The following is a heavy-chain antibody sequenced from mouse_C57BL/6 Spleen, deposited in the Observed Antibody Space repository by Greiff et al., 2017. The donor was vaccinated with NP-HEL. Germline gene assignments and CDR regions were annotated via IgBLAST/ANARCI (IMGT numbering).Heavy chain of an antibody. CDR2: INPNNGGT. CDR1: GYTFTDYY. J-gene: IGHJ4*01. CDR3: ARAPDYDYAMDY. Sequence: EVQLQQSGPELVKPGASVKISCKASGYTFTDYYMNWVKQSHGKSLEWIGDINPNNGGTSYNQKFKGKATLTVDKSSSTAYMELRSLTSEDSAVYYWARAPDYDYAMDYWGQGTSVTVSS. D-gene: IGHD2-4*01. V-gene: IGHV1-26*01.